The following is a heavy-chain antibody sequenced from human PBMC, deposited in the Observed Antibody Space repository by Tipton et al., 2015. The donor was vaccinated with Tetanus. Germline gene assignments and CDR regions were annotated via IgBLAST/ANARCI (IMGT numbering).Heavy chain of an antibody. J-gene: IGHJ5*02. V-gene: IGHV4-39*02. CDR2: IYFKGDT. CDR1: GGSISDKKYY. CDR3: ARHLYGYWFDP. Sequence: LRLSCTVSGGSISDKKYYWGWIRQPPGKGLEWIASIYFKGDTYYNPSFKSRVTIGVDTSQNLFSVSLTSVTAADTAVYYCARHLYGYWFDPWGQGALVTVSS. D-gene: IGHD3-10*01.